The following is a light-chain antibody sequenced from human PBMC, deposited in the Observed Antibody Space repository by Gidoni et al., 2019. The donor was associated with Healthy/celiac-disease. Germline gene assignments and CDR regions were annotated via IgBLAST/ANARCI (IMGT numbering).Light chain of an antibody. CDR2: AAS. J-gene: IGKJ3*01. V-gene: IGKV1-9*01. CDR3: QQHNSYPPFT. CDR1: QGISSY. Sequence: IQLTQSPSSLSASVGDRVTITCRAGQGISSYLAWYQQKPGKAPKLLIYAASTLQSGVPSRFSGSGAGTDFSLTISSLQPEDFSTYYCQQHNSYPPFTFGPGTKVDIK.